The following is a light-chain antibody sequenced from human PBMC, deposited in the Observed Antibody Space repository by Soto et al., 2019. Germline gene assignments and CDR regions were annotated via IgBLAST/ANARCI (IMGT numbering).Light chain of an antibody. Sequence: QSVLTQPPSASGSPGQSVTISCTGSSTDVGGHDYVSWYQQNSGQAPKLLIYQVTKRPSGVPDRFSGTKSGNTASLTVSGLQVEDEDDYYCSSYAGSSNLVFGGGTKLTVL. CDR2: QVT. J-gene: IGLJ3*02. CDR1: STDVGGHDY. CDR3: SSYAGSSNLV. V-gene: IGLV2-8*01.